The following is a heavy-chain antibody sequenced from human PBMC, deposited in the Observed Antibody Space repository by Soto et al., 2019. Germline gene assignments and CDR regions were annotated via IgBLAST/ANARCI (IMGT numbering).Heavy chain of an antibody. CDR3: ARVWMEEFDD. CDR2: IYYSGST. Sequence: PSGALALTSNLTGDSIKPLHWSWIRQAPGKGLEWIGYIYYSGSTLYNPSLKRRGTISADTVKKQFSLRLTSLTAPNTPGYYFARVWMEEFDDWGQGTLVTVSS. CDR1: GDSIKPLH. D-gene: IGHD3-16*01. V-gene: IGHV4-59*03. J-gene: IGHJ4*02.